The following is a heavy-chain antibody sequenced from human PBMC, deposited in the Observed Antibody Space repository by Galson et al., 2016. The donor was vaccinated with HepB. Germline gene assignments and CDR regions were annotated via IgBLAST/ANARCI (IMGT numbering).Heavy chain of an antibody. CDR1: GFIFSNFA. J-gene: IGHJ6*02. CDR2: INSGGST. CDR3: ARDRQYSSSWPRRTYYYAMDV. Sequence: SLRLSCAGSGFIFSNFAMIWVRQAPGKGLKWVSLINSGGSTYYADSVKGRFTSSRDNSKNTVYLQMNSLRVEDTAVYYCARDRQYSSSWPRRTYYYAMDVWGQGTTVTVSS. D-gene: IGHD6-13*01. V-gene: IGHV3-66*01.